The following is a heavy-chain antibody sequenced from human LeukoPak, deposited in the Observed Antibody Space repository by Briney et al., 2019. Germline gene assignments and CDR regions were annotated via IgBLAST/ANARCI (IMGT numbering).Heavy chain of an antibody. CDR3: ARVHATGYFSLDLGY. J-gene: IGHJ4*02. CDR2: INPNTGGT. V-gene: IGHV1-2*02. Sequence: ASVKVSCKATGYTFTGYFMHWVRQAPGQGLDWMGWINPNTGGTKYAQKFHGKVTMTRDTSIATAYMELSTVTSDDTAVYCCARVHATGYFSLDLGYWGQGTLVTVSS. D-gene: IGHD3-9*01. CDR1: GYTFTGYF.